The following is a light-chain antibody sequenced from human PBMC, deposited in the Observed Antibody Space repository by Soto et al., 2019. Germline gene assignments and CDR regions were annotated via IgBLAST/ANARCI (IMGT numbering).Light chain of an antibody. J-gene: IGKJ4*01. Sequence: SPSSLCASVGDRVTITCRASQSISSYLNWYQQKPGKAPKLLIYAASSLQSGVPSRFSGSGSGTDFTLTISSLQPEDFATYYCQQSYSTLPTFGGGTKVDIK. CDR3: QQSYSTLPT. CDR2: AAS. V-gene: IGKV1-39*01. CDR1: QSISSY.